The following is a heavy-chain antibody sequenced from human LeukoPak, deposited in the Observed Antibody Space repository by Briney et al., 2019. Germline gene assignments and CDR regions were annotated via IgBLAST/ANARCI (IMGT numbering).Heavy chain of an antibody. CDR1: GFTFSSDA. CDR2: ISYDGSNK. V-gene: IGHV3-30-3*01. Sequence: GRSLRLSCPASGFTFSSDAMRWVRQAPGKGLEWVAVISYDGSNKYYADSVKGRFTISRDNSKNTLYLQMNSLRAEDTAVYYCARVKLRWLQFDAFDTWGQGTMVTVSS. D-gene: IGHD5-24*01. J-gene: IGHJ3*02. CDR3: ARVKLRWLQFDAFDT.